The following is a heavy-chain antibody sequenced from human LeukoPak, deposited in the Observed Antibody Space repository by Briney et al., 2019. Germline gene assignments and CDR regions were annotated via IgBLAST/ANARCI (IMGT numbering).Heavy chain of an antibody. CDR1: GFTFSDYA. D-gene: IGHD6-13*01. V-gene: IGHV3-23*01. J-gene: IGHJ4*02. CDR3: AKGNTWYYFDY. Sequence: GGSLRLSCAASGFTFSDYAMNWVRQAPGKGLYWVSTISGSGNSTYYADSVKGRFTISRDNSKKTLYLQMNSLRAEDTAVYYCAKGNTWYYFDYWGQGTLVTVSS. CDR2: ISGSGNST.